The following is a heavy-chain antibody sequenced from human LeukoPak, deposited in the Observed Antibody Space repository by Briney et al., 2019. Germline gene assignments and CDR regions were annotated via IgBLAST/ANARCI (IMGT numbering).Heavy chain of an antibody. V-gene: IGHV3-21*01. D-gene: IGHD4-17*01. J-gene: IGHJ4*02. CDR3: ARDARGGDYGDPSFDY. Sequence: GGSLRLSCVASGFTFSSYAMSWVRQAPGKGLEWVSVIGSGGSDTHYADSVKGRFTISRDNAKNSLYLQMNSLRAEDTAVYYCARDARGGDYGDPSFDYWGQGTLVTVSS. CDR1: GFTFSSYA. CDR2: IGSGGSDT.